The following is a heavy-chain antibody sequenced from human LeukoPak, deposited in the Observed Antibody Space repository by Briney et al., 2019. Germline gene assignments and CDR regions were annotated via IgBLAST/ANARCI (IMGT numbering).Heavy chain of an antibody. CDR1: GFSFSSYE. J-gene: IGHJ4*02. V-gene: IGHV3-7*01. Sequence: GGSLRLSCAASGFSFSSYEMNWVRQAPGKGLEWVANIKQDGSEKYYVDSVRGRVTISRDNAKNSLYLQMNSLRAEDTAVYYCARALVGYYDSSGYYPDYWGQGTLVTVSS. CDR2: IKQDGSEK. CDR3: ARALVGYYDSSGYYPDY. D-gene: IGHD3-22*01.